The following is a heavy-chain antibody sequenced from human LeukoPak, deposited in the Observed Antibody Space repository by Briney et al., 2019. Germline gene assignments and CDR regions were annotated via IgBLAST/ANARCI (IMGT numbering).Heavy chain of an antibody. Sequence: GRSLRLSCAATGLTLKDYGMHWARQPPGKGLEWVSSINWNGGGTDYADSVKGRFTISRDNAKNSLYLQLSSLRPEDTALYYCAKHMRATNTYSFCGLDVWGQGTTVTVSS. CDR1: GLTLKDYG. V-gene: IGHV3-9*01. D-gene: IGHD1-26*01. CDR3: AKHMRATNTYSFCGLDV. CDR2: INWNGGGT. J-gene: IGHJ6*02.